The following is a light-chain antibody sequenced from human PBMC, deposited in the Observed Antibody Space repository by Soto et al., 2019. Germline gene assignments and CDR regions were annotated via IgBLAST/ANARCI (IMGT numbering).Light chain of an antibody. J-gene: IGKJ1*01. CDR3: PQYYSYPRT. CDR1: QTISDY. Sequence: DIQMTQSPPSLSASVGDRGTITCRASQTISDYLHWYQQKPGKAPTLLIYGSSSLQTGVPPRFSGSGSGTDFTLTISCLQSEDFATYYCPQYYSYPRTFGQGTKVDIK. CDR2: GSS. V-gene: IGKV1-39*01.